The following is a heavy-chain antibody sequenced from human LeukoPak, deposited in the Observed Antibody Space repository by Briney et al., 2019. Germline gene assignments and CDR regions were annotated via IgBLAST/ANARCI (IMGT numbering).Heavy chain of an antibody. J-gene: IGHJ5*02. CDR2: ISSSSSYI. CDR3: ARDNRITVTPGWFDP. Sequence: GGSLRLSCAASGFTFSSYSMNWVRQAPGKGLEWVSSISSSSSYIYYADSVKGRFTISRDNAKNSLYLQMNSLRAEDTAVYYCARDNRITVTPGWFDPWGQGTLVTVSS. CDR1: GFTFSSYS. V-gene: IGHV3-21*01. D-gene: IGHD4-17*01.